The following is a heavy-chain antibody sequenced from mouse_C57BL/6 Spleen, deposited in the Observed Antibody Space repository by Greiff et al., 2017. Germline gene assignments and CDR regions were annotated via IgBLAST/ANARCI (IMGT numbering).Heavy chain of an antibody. CDR2: IHPSDSDT. CDR3: APVITTVVATDWYFDV. V-gene: IGHV1-74*01. J-gene: IGHJ1*03. Sequence: QVQLQQPGAELVKPGASVKVSCKASGYTFTSYWMHWVKQRPGQGLEWIGRIHPSDSDTNYNQKFKGKATLTVDKSSSTAYMQLSRLTSEDSAVYYCAPVITTVVATDWYFDVWGTGTTVTVSS. CDR1: GYTFTSYW. D-gene: IGHD1-1*01.